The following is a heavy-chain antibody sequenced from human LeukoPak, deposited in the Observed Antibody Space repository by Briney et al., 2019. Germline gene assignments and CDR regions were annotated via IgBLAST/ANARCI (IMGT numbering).Heavy chain of an antibody. D-gene: IGHD7-27*01. CDR1: GFIVSSNY. J-gene: IGHJ4*02. CDR2: IYSGGST. V-gene: IGHV3-53*01. Sequence: PGGSLRLSCAASGFIVSSNYMSWVRQAPGKGLEWVSVIYSGGSTYYADSVKGRFTISRDNSKNTLYLQMNSLRAEDTAVYYCAAGERRALFDYWGQGTLVTVSS. CDR3: AAGERRALFDY.